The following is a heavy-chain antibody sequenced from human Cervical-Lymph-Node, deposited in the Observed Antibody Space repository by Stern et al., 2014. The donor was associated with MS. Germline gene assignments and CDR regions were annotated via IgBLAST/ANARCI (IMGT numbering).Heavy chain of an antibody. J-gene: IGHJ4*02. Sequence: EVQLVESGGGLVQHGGSLRLPCAASGFTFSDHYTDWVRQAPGKGLEWVGRTRNKANSYTTEYAASVKGRFTISRDDSKNSLYLQMNSLKTEDTAVYYCALGGLLYFAYWGQGTLVTVSS. CDR1: GFTFSDHY. CDR3: ALGGLLYFAY. D-gene: IGHD2-21*02. V-gene: IGHV3-72*01. CDR2: TRNKANSYTT.